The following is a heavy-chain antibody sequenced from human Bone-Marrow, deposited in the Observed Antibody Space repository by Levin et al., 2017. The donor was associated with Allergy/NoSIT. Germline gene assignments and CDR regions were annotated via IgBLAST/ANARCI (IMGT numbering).Heavy chain of an antibody. Sequence: ASVKVSCKPSGYPFTNYLVAWVRQAPGQGPEWMGWINPDTGDTDYAQKFQDRVTMTRDTSISTAFMELRGLRSDDTAVYYCVRSRSFYFDNWGQGTLITVSS. D-gene: IGHD3-16*02. J-gene: IGHJ4*02. V-gene: IGHV1-2*02. CDR1: GYPFTNYL. CDR2: INPDTGDT. CDR3: VRSRSFYFDN.